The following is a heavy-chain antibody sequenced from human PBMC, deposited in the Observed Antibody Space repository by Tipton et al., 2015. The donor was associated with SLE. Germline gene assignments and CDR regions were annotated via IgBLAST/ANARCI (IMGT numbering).Heavy chain of an antibody. Sequence: TLSLTCTVSGGSISSCSYYWGWIRQPPGKGLEWIGTIYYCGSTYYNPSLKSRATISVDTSKNQFSLKLSSVTAADTAVYYCVNSSGWHEGFYYYDMDVWGQGTTVTVSS. CDR1: GGSISSCSYY. J-gene: IGHJ6*02. D-gene: IGHD6-19*01. CDR2: IYYCGST. CDR3: VNSSGWHEGFYYYDMDV. V-gene: IGHV4-39*01.